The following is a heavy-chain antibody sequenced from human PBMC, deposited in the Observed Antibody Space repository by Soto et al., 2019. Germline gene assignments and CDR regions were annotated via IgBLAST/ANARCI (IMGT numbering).Heavy chain of an antibody. V-gene: IGHV3-7*01. D-gene: IGHD2-2*01. CDR3: AGKSKVTSLYDAFDV. J-gene: IGHJ3*01. CDR2: IQQDGSEK. Sequence: GGSLRLSCEAYGFSFSTYSMNWVRQAPGKGLEWVANIQQDGSEKYNVDSVRGRFTISRDNAESALYLQMDSLGAEDTAVYYCAGKSKVTSLYDAFDVWGQGTKVTVS. CDR1: GFSFSTYS.